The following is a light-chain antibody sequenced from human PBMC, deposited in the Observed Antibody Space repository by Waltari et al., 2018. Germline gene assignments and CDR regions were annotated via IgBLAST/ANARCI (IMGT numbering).Light chain of an antibody. J-gene: IGKJ4*01. CDR1: QGVKNN. CDR2: KAS. CDR3: QQYDTLPVT. Sequence: TQLTQSPFTLSASVGDTVIITCRASQGVKNNLAWYQQKPGKAPKVLIHKASRLESGAPSRFSGSGYGPEFTLTISSLQPDDFATYYCQQYDTLPVTFGGGTKVEIK. V-gene: IGKV1-5*03.